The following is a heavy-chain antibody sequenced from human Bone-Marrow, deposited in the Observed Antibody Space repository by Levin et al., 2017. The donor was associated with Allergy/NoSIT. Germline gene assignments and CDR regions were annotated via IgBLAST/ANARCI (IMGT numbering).Heavy chain of an antibody. CDR1: GSTSSELY. D-gene: IGHD2-2*01. CDR3: ATDYAEGGLITSVRFYGMDV. J-gene: IGHJ6*02. CDR2: FEPEYGET. Sequence: GESLKISCQISGSTSSELYIHWVRQAPGKGLEWMGGFEPEYGETIYAQKFQGRVAMTEDTSTGTAYMELSSLTSEDTALYYCATDYAEGGLITSVRFYGMDVWGQGTPITVS. V-gene: IGHV1-24*01.